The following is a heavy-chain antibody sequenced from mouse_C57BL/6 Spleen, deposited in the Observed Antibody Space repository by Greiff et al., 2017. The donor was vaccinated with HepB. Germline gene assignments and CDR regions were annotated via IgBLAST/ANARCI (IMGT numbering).Heavy chain of an antibody. CDR2: ISSGRSTI. CDR1: GFTFSDYG. CDR3: ANNFAY. V-gene: IGHV5-17*01. J-gene: IGHJ3*01. Sequence: DVHLVESGGGLVKPGGSLKLSCAASGFTFSDYGMHWVRQAPEKGLEWVAYISSGRSTIYYADTVKGRFTISRDNAKNTLFLQMTSLRSEDTAMYYCANNFAYWGQGTLVTVSA.